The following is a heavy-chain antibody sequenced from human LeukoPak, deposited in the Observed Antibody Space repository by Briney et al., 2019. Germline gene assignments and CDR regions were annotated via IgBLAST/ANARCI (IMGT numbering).Heavy chain of an antibody. CDR3: ARQKTYYDILTGYFTNDAFDI. CDR1: GGSISSYY. J-gene: IGHJ3*02. V-gene: IGHV4-59*01. D-gene: IGHD3-9*01. Sequence: SETLSLTCTVSGGSISSYYWSWIRQPPGKGLEWIGYIYYSGSTNYNPSLKSRVTISVDTSKNQFSLKPSSVTAADTAVYYCARQKTYYDILTGYFTNDAFDIWGQGTMVTVSS. CDR2: IYYSGST.